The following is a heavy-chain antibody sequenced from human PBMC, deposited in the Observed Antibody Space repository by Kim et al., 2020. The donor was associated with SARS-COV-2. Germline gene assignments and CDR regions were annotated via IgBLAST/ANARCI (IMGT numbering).Heavy chain of an antibody. V-gene: IGHV3-74*01. CDR2: IKSDGSTT. CDR3: ATHGASYGDHNNWFDR. Sequence: GGSLRLSCAASGFTFSSNWMYWVRQAPGKGLVWVSRIKSDGSTTSYADSVKGRFTISRDNAKNTLYLQMNSLRAEDTALYYCATHGASYGDHNNWFDRWGQGTLVTVSS. D-gene: IGHD4-17*01. CDR1: GFTFSSNW. J-gene: IGHJ5*02.